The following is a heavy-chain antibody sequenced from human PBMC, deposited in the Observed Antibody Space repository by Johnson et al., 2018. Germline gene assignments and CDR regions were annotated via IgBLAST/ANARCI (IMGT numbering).Heavy chain of an antibody. J-gene: IGHJ1*01. CDR2: IHGDGSTT. CDR3: AKDGGGFHKWECFQD. Sequence: VQLQESGGGLVPPGGSLRLSCAASGFTFSTYWMHWVRPAPGKGLIWVSRIHGDGSTTNYADSVKGRFTISRDNSKNTLYLQMNSLRVEDSAIYYCAKDGGGFHKWECFQDWGQGTLVTVSS. V-gene: IGHV3-74*01. D-gene: IGHD3-16*01. CDR1: GFTFSTYW.